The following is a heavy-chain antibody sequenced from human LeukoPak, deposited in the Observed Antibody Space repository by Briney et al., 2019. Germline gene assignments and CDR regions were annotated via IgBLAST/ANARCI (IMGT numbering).Heavy chain of an antibody. Sequence: SETLSLTCTVSGASISSYYWSWIRQPPGNGLEWIGDIYYSGSIKYNPSLKSRVTMSVDTSKNQFSLKLSSVTAADTAIYYCARENPSGYYNRPIDYWGQGTLVTVSS. CDR2: IYYSGSI. D-gene: IGHD3-22*01. CDR3: ARENPSGYYNRPIDY. CDR1: GASISSYY. V-gene: IGHV4-59*01. J-gene: IGHJ4*02.